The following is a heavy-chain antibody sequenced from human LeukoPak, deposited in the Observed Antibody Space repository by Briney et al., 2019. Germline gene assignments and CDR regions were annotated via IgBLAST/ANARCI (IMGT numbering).Heavy chain of an antibody. D-gene: IGHD1-7*01. CDR2: TKNKTNRGTT. CDR3: TRDRYNWNYSGFAFDI. CDR1: GFTFGDYA. Sequence: GGSLRLSCTASGFTFGDYAMSWFRQAPGKGLEWVGFTKNKTNRGTTEYAASVKGRSTISRDDSKSIAYLQMNSLKTEDTAVYYYTRDRYNWNYSGFAFDIWGQGTMVTVSS. J-gene: IGHJ3*02. V-gene: IGHV3-49*03.